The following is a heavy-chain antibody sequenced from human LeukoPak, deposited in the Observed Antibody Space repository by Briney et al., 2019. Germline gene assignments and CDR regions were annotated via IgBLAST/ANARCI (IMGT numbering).Heavy chain of an antibody. Sequence: GASVKVSCKGSGYTFTSYGFSWVRQAPGQGLEWLGWISGYNGITNYAQKFQGRVTMTTDTSTTTAYMELRSLRSDDTAVYYCARDVTFDWLINYFAYWGQGTLVTVSS. CDR2: ISGYNGIT. CDR3: ARDVTFDWLINYFAY. CDR1: GYTFTSYG. D-gene: IGHD3-9*01. J-gene: IGHJ4*02. V-gene: IGHV1-18*04.